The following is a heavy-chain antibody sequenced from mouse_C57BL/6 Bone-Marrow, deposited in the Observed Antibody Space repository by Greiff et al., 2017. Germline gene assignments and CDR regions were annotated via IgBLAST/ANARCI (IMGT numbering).Heavy chain of an antibody. CDR2: IDPSDSYT. CDR1: GYTFTSYW. D-gene: IGHD2-12*01. J-gene: IGHJ4*01. CDR3: TRTGYYSYFYAMDY. V-gene: IGHV1-69*01. Sequence: QVQLQQSGAELVMPGASVKLSCKASGYTFTSYWMHWVKQRPGQGLEWIGEIDPSDSYTNYNQKFKGKSTLPVDKSSSTAYMQLSSLSSEDSADYCCTRTGYYSYFYAMDYWGQGTSVTVSS.